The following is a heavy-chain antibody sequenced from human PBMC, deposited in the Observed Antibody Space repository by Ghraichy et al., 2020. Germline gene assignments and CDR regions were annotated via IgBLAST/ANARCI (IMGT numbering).Heavy chain of an antibody. CDR2: IYYSGST. CDR3: ARSRDGYNHSLHAFDI. CDR1: GGSISSYY. Sequence: ESLNISCTVSGGSISSYYWSWIRQPPGKGLEWIGYIYYSGSTNYNPSLKSRVTISVDTSKNQFSLKLSSVTAADTAVYYCARSRDGYNHSLHAFDIWGQGTMFTVSS. D-gene: IGHD5-24*01. J-gene: IGHJ3*02. V-gene: IGHV4-59*01.